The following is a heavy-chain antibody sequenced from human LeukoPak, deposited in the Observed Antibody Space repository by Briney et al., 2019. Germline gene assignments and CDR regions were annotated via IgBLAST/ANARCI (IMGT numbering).Heavy chain of an antibody. Sequence: GGSLRPSCAASGFTFSTYTMTWVGRAPGKGLEWVPVFSGSGGDTYYADSVKGRFTISSDNSKNTLYLQMNSLRAEDTAVYYCARDTMTTDFDYWGQGPLVTVSS. CDR2: FSGSGGDT. V-gene: IGHV3-23*01. CDR3: ARDTMTTDFDY. D-gene: IGHD4-17*01. CDR1: GFTFSTYT. J-gene: IGHJ4*02.